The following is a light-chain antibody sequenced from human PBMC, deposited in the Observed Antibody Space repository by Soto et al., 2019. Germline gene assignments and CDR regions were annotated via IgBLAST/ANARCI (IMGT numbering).Light chain of an antibody. V-gene: IGKV1-5*01. CDR2: DAS. CDR3: QQSYSTPLT. CDR1: QSISSW. J-gene: IGKJ1*01. Sequence: IKMSQSPSTLSASVGDRVALTCRASQSISSWLAWYQQKPGKAPKLLIYDASSLESGVPSRFSGSGSGTEFTLTISSLQPDDFATYYCQQSYSTPLTFGQGTKVDIK.